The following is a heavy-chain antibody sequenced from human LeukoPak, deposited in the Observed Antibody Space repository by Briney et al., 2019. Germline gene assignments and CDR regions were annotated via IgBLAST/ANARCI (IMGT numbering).Heavy chain of an antibody. Sequence: PGRSLRLSCAASGFTFSSYGMHWVRQAPGKGLEWVAVISYDGSNKYYADSVKGRFTISRDNSKNTLYLQMNSLRAEDTAVYCCAKEADFTFDYWGQGTLVTVSS. J-gene: IGHJ4*02. CDR2: ISYDGSNK. D-gene: IGHD3-3*01. CDR3: AKEADFTFDY. V-gene: IGHV3-30*18. CDR1: GFTFSSYG.